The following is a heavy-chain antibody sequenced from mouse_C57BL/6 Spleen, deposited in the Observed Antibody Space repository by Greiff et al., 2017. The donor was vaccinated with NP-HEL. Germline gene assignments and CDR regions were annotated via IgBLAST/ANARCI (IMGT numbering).Heavy chain of an antibody. CDR3: VRLGRGFYFDY. V-gene: IGHV10-1*01. CDR2: IRSKSNNYAT. D-gene: IGHD4-1*01. J-gene: IGHJ2*01. CDR1: GFSFNTYA. Sequence: EVKVEESGGGLVQPKGSLKLSCAASGFSFNTYAMNWVRQAPGKGLEWVARIRSKSNNYATYYADSVKDRFTISRDDSESMLYLQMNNLKTEDTAMYYCVRLGRGFYFDYWGQGTTLTVSS.